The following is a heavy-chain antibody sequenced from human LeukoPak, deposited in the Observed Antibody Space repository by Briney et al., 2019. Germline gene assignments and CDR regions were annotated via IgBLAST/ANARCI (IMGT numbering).Heavy chain of an antibody. CDR2: IYSDNT. CDR3: ARRAGAYSHPYDY. CDR1: GFTFGDHV. Sequence: GSLRLSCTASGFTFGDHVMSWVRQAPGKGLEWVSFIYSDNTHYSDSVKGRFTISRDNSKNTLYLQMNSLRAEDTAVYYCARRAGAYSHPYDYWGQGTLVTVSS. V-gene: IGHV3-53*01. D-gene: IGHD4/OR15-4a*01. J-gene: IGHJ4*02.